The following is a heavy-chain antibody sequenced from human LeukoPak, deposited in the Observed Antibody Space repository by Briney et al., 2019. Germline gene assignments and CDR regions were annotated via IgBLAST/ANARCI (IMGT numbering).Heavy chain of an antibody. Sequence: IGYIYYSGSTNYNPSLKSRVTISVDTSKNQFSLKLSSVTAADTAVYYCARSQYSSSWYDFDYWGQGTLVTVSS. J-gene: IGHJ4*02. CDR3: ARSQYSSSWYDFDY. V-gene: IGHV4-59*01. CDR2: IYYSGST. D-gene: IGHD6-13*01.